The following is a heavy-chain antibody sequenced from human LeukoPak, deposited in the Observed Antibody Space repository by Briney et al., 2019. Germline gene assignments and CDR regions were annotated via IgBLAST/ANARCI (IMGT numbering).Heavy chain of an antibody. D-gene: IGHD3-3*01. V-gene: IGHV1-8*01. CDR3: ARAALEWPIPYYGMDV. CDR2: MNPNSGNT. Sequence: ASVKVSCKASGYTFTSYDINWVRQATGQGLEWMGWMNPNSGNTGYAQKFQGRVTMTRNTSISTAYMELSSLRSEDTAVYYCARAALEWPIPYYGMDVWGQGTTVTVSS. CDR1: GYTFTSYD. J-gene: IGHJ6*02.